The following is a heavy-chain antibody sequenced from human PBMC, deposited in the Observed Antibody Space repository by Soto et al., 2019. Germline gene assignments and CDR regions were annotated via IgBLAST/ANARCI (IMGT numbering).Heavy chain of an antibody. CDR1: GGTFSSYA. J-gene: IGHJ6*02. D-gene: IGHD3-22*01. CDR3: ARYAYYYDSSGYRYYDGMDV. V-gene: IGHV1-69*13. Sequence: SVKVSCKASGGTFSSYAISWVRQAPGQGLEWMGGIIPIFGTANYAQKFQGRVTITADESTSTAYMELSSLRSEDTAVYYCARYAYYYDSSGYRYYDGMDVWGQGTTVTVSS. CDR2: IIPIFGTA.